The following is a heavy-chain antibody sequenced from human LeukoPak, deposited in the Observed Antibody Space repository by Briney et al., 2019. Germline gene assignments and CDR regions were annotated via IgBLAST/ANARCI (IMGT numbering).Heavy chain of an antibody. J-gene: IGHJ1*01. V-gene: IGHV4-59*01. CDR1: GGSMSSYY. D-gene: IGHD4-23*01. Sequence: PSETLSLTCTVSGGSMSSYYWSWIRRPPGKGLGGIGYIYYSGSTEYNPSIKSRVTISVATSKNQLSLKLSSVTAADTAVYYCATTATHYGANEVIVPEYFFHSGQGTLVTVSS. CDR3: ATTATHYGANEVIVPEYFFH. CDR2: IYYSGST.